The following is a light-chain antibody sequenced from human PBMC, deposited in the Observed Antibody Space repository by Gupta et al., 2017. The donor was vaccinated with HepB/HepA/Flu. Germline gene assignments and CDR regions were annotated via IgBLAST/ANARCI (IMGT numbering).Light chain of an antibody. V-gene: IGKV4-1*01. CDR3: QQYDSTPQT. CDR1: QSVLYSSNNKNY. CDR2: WAS. Sequence: DIVLTQSPDSLAVSLGERATINCKSSQSVLYSSNNKNYLAWYQQKPGQPPKLLMYWASTRESGVPDRFSGRGSGTDFTLTISSLQAEDVAVYYCQQYDSTPQTFGQGTKVEIK. J-gene: IGKJ1*01.